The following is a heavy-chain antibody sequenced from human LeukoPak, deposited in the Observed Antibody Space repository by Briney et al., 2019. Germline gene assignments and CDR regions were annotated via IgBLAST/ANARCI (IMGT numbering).Heavy chain of an antibody. CDR1: GGSISSYY. V-gene: IGHV4-59*01. Sequence: SQTLSLTYTVAGGSISSYYWSWIRRLPGKGLEWIGYIYYSGTTNYNPSLKSRVTISVDTSKNEFSLNLSSVTAADTAVYSCAREESSSWYELGYWGQGNMITVSS. CDR3: AREESSSWYELGY. CDR2: IYYSGTT. D-gene: IGHD6-13*01. J-gene: IGHJ4*02.